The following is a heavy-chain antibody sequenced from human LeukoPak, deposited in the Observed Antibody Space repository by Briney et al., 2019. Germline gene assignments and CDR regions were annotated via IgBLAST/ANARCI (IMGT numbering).Heavy chain of an antibody. CDR1: GFTFDDYG. CDR3: ARVRGGLSGDDAFDI. CDR2: INWNGGST. J-gene: IGHJ3*02. Sequence: PGGSLRLSCAASGFTFDDYGMSWVRQAPGKGLEWVSGINWNGGSTGYADSVKGRFTISRDNAKNSLYLQMNSLRAEDTALYYCARVRGGLSGDDAFDIWGQGTMVTVSS. D-gene: IGHD7-27*01. V-gene: IGHV3-20*04.